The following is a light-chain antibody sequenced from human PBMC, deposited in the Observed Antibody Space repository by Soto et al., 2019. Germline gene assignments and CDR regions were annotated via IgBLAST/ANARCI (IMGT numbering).Light chain of an antibody. V-gene: IGKV1-39*01. CDR1: QSIGTY. CDR3: QQSYSTPT. Sequence: DIQVTQSPSSLSASVGDRVTITCRASQSIGTYLNWYHQKPGKAPQLLIYGASTLQSGVPSRFSASGSGTHLTLTINRLKHEAFGTSSCQQSYSTPTFGQGTKVDIK. CDR2: GAS. J-gene: IGKJ1*01.